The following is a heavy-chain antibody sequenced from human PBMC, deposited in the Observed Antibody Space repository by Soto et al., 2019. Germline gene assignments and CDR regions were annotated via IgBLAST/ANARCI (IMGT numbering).Heavy chain of an antibody. CDR1: GYTFRDYD. V-gene: IGHV1-8*01. CDR2: MNPNSGNT. CDR3: ARRARIGKQRWLPFAY. D-gene: IGHD5-18*01. J-gene: IGHJ4*02. Sequence: QVQLVQSGAEVKKPGASVMVSCKASGYTFRDYDLNWVRQASGQGLEWMGWMNPNSGNTAYAQKFQGRVTMPRDTSLNTADMELTSLRSDVTAVYYCARRARIGKQRWLPFAYWAQGTLVTVSS.